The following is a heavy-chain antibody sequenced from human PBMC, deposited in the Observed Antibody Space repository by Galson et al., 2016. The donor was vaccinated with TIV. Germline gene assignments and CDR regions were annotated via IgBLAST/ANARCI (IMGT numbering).Heavy chain of an antibody. CDR2: ISGSGGNT. CDR1: GFMFSTHA. V-gene: IGHV3-23*01. Sequence: SLRLSCAGSGFMFSTHAMNWVRQASGKGPEWVSGISGSGGNTYYGDSVKGRFTVSRDNSKNTLYLQMNSLRAEDTAVYYCAIKHPLRPGASNYGCYYYNYAMDVWGQGTTVTVSS. CDR3: AIKHPLRPGASNYGCYYYNYAMDV. D-gene: IGHD4-11*01. J-gene: IGHJ6*02.